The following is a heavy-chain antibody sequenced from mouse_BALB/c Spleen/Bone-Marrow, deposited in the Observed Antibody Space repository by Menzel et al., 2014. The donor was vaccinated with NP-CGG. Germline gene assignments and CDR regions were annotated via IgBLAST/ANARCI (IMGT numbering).Heavy chain of an antibody. V-gene: IGHV1-7*01. CDR2: INPSTGYT. CDR3: ARDWYFDV. Sequence: VQLQQSGAELAKPGASVKMSCKASGYTFTSYWMHWVKQRPGQGLEWIGYINPSTGYTEYNQKFKDKATLTADKSSSTAYMQLSSVTSEDSAVYCCARDWYFDVWGAGTTVTVSS. CDR1: GYTFTSYW. J-gene: IGHJ1*01.